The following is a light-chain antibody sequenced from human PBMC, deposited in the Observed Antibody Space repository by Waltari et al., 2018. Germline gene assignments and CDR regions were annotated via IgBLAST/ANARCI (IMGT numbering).Light chain of an antibody. CDR1: QCSSTW. Sequence: DIQMTQSPSTLSAFVGDRVPITCRASQCSSTWLAWYQKKPGNAPKLLIYKASRLESGVRGRFSGSGSGTEFTLTISSLQPDDFATYYCQQNNVFPWTFGQGTKVEIK. CDR2: KAS. J-gene: IGKJ1*01. V-gene: IGKV1-5*03. CDR3: QQNNVFPWT.